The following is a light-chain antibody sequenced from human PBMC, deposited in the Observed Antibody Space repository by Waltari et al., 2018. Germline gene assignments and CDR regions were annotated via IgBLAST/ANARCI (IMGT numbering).Light chain of an antibody. J-gene: IGLJ3*02. CDR1: IIGSKS. CDR2: DDS. CDR3: LAWDTSSDHPDL. V-gene: IGLV3-21*03. Sequence: SYVLSQPPSVSVAPGKTARITRGGSIIGSKSVHWYKQKPGPAPVLVVYDDSDRPSGIPERFSGSNFGNTATLTISRVEAGDEADYYCLAWDTSSDHPDLFGGGTKLTVL.